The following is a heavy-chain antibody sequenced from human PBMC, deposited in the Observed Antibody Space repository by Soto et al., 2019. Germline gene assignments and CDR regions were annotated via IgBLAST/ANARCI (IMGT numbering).Heavy chain of an antibody. D-gene: IGHD2-21*02. CDR2: IYPGDSDT. CDR1: GYSFTSYW. CDR3: ARRRYCGGDCSSWAFDY. Sequence: PGESLKISCKASGYSFTSYWIGWVRQMPGKGLEWMGIIYPGDSDTRYSPSFQGQVTISADKSIGTAYLQWSSLKASDTAIYYCARRRYCGGDCSSWAFDYWGQGTLVTVSS. V-gene: IGHV5-51*01. J-gene: IGHJ4*02.